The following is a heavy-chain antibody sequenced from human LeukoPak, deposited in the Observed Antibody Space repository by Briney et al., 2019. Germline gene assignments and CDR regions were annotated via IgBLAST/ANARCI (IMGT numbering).Heavy chain of an antibody. CDR2: INPNSGGT. J-gene: IGHJ3*01. D-gene: IGHD5-24*01. Sequence: ASVKVSCKASGYTFTGYYMHWVRQAPGQGLEWMGWINPNSGGTNYAQKFQGRVYMTSDTSTSTVYMELSGLRSDGTAVYYCTRVRDGYNDAYDVWGQGTIVTVPS. CDR1: GYTFTGYY. CDR3: TRVRDGYNDAYDV. V-gene: IGHV1-2*02.